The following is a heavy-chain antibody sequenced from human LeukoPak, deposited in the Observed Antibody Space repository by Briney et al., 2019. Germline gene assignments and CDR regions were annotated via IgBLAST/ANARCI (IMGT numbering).Heavy chain of an antibody. J-gene: IGHJ3*02. D-gene: IGHD3-22*01. CDR1: GFTVSSNY. Sequence: GSLRLSCAASGFTVSSNYLSWVRQAPGKGLEWVSVIYSGGSTYYADSVKGRFTISRDNSKNTLYLQMNSLRAEDTAVYYCAKDMYYDSSGYSSDAFDIWGQGTMVTVSS. V-gene: IGHV3-66*01. CDR2: IYSGGST. CDR3: AKDMYYDSSGYSSDAFDI.